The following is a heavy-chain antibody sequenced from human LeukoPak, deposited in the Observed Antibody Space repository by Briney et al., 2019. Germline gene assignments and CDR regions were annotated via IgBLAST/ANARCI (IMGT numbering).Heavy chain of an antibody. CDR2: IYYSGST. J-gene: IGHJ3*02. CDR3: ARGGLTVPGAAFDI. V-gene: IGHV4-59*08. D-gene: IGHD3/OR15-3a*01. CDR1: GGSISSYY. Sequence: SETLSLTCTVSGGSISSYYWSWIRQPPGKGLEWIGHIYYSGSTNYNPSLKSRVTISVDTSKNQFSLKLSSVTAADTAVYYCARGGLTVPGAAFDIWGQGTMVTVSS.